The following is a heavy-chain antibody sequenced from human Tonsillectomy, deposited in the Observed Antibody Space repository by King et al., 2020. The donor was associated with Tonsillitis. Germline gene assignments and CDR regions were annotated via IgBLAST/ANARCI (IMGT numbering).Heavy chain of an antibody. V-gene: IGHV2-5*02. D-gene: IGHD1-14*01. J-gene: IGHJ4*02. Sequence: TLKESGPTLVKPTQTLTLTCTFSVFSLTTSGVGVCLVRQPPDKALEWLALMYLDDDERYSPSLKSRLTITKDTSKNQVVLTMTNMDPVDTATYYCAHIAIDRAHDCWGQGTLVTVSS. CDR1: VFSLTTSGVG. CDR3: AHIAIDRAHDC. CDR2: MYLDDDE.